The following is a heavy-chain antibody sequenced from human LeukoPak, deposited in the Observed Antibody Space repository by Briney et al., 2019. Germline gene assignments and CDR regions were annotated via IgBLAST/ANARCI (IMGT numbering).Heavy chain of an antibody. V-gene: IGHV1-69*13. CDR2: IIPIFGTA. CDR1: GGTFSSYA. Sequence: ASVKVSCKASGGTFSSYAISWVRQAPGQGLEWMGGIIPIFGTANYAQKFQGRVTITADGSTSTAYMELSSLRSEDTAVYYRARAHSTNDAFDIWGQGTMVTVSS. CDR3: ARAHSTNDAFDI. J-gene: IGHJ3*02.